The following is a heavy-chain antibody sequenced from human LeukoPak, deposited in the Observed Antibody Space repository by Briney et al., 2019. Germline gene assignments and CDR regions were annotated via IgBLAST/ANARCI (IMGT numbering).Heavy chain of an antibody. CDR2: ISSGSTTI. D-gene: IGHD4-11*01. CDR1: GFTFSTYS. V-gene: IGHV3-48*01. J-gene: IGHJ4*02. Sequence: PGGSLRLSCAASGFTFSTYSMSWVRQAPGKGLEWFSYISSGSTTIYYADSVKGRFTISRDNAKNSLYLQMNSLRAEDTAVYYCTREDHSNYNYWGQGTLVTVSS. CDR3: TREDHSNYNY.